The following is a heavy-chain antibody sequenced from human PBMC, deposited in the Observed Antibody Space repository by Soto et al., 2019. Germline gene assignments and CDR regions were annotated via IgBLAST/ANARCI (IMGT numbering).Heavy chain of an antibody. CDR2: INSDGSST. J-gene: IGHJ6*02. D-gene: IGHD6-6*01. CDR1: GFTFSSYW. CDR3: ASSIAARRGYYYYGMDV. Sequence: HPGGSLRLSCAASGFTFSSYWMHWVRQAPGKGLVWVSRINSDGSSTSYADSVKGRFTISRDNAKNTLYLQMNSLRAEDTAVYYCASSIAARRGYYYYGMDVWGQGTTVTVSS. V-gene: IGHV3-74*01.